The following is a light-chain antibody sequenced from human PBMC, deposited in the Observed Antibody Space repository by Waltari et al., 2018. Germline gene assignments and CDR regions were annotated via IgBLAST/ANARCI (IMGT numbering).Light chain of an antibody. Sequence: QSALTQPPSASGSPGQSVTISCTGTSSDVGAYNYVSWYKQYPDKAPKLMIYEVTKRPSGVPDRFSGSKSSNTASLTVSGLQAEDEADYYCISYAGNNKYVLGAGTKVTVL. CDR2: EVT. V-gene: IGLV2-8*01. J-gene: IGLJ1*01. CDR3: ISYAGNNKYV. CDR1: SSDVGAYNY.